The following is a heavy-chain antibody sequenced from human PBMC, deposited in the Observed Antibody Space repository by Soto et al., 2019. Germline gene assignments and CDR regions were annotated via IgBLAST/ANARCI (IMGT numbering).Heavy chain of an antibody. CDR1: GGTFSSYT. D-gene: IGHD2-2*01. V-gene: IGHV1-69*08. Sequence: QVQLVQSGAEVKKPGSSEKVSCKASGGTFSSYTISWGRQAPGQGLEWMGRIIPILGIANYAQKFQDRVTISADNSTSTAYMELSSLRSEDTAVYYCARDRCSRTSCYFYMLKQNYYYYYMDVWGKGTTVTVSS. CDR3: ARDRCSRTSCYFYMLKQNYYYYYMDV. J-gene: IGHJ6*03. CDR2: IIPILGIA.